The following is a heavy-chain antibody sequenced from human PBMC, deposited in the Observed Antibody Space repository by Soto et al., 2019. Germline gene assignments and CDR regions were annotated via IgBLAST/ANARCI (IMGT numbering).Heavy chain of an antibody. CDR3: ARFLHPPPRSIVP. Sequence: PSETLSLACSVSGGSINSGGYFWSWIRQHPGKGLECIGYIYHSGITYYNPSLKSRVTISVDTSKNEFSLQLRSVTAADTAVYFCARFLHPPPRSIVPWGPGIFLTV. CDR1: GGSINSGGYF. V-gene: IGHV4-31*03. J-gene: IGHJ5*02. CDR2: IYHSGIT.